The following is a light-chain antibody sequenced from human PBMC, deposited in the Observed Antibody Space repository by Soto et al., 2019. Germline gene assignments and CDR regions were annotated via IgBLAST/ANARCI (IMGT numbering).Light chain of an antibody. CDR3: SSNAGSNNLV. CDR2: EVS. V-gene: IGLV2-8*01. CDR1: SSDVGGYNY. Sequence: QSALTQPASVSGSPGQSITISCTGTSSDVGGYNYVSWYQQHPGKAPKLMIYEVSRRPSGVPDRFSCSKSGNTASLTVSGLQAEDEADYYCSSNAGSNNLVFGGGTKVTVL. J-gene: IGLJ2*01.